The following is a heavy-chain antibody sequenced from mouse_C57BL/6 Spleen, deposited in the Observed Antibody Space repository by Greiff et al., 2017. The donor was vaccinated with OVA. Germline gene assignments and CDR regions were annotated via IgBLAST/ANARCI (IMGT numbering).Heavy chain of an antibody. Sequence: VQLQQSGPELVKPGASVKISCKASGYAFSSSWMNWVKQRPGEGLEWIGRIYPGDGDTNYNGKFKGKATLTADKSSSTAYMHLSSLTSEDSAVYFCARQGLRTYAMDYWGQGTSVTVSS. D-gene: IGHD2-4*01. CDR1: GYAFSSSW. CDR3: ARQGLRTYAMDY. CDR2: IYPGDGDT. V-gene: IGHV1-82*01. J-gene: IGHJ4*01.